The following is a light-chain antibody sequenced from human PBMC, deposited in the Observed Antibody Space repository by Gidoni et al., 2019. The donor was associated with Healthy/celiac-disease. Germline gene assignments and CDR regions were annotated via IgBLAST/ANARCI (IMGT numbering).Light chain of an antibody. CDR1: QSISSW. J-gene: IGKJ1*01. Sequence: IQLTQSPSTLSASLGDRVTITCRASQSISSWLAWYQQQPGKAPKLLIYDASSLESGVPSRFSGGGSGTEFTLTISSLQPDDFATYYCQQSRTFGQGTKVEIK. CDR2: DAS. CDR3: QQSRT. V-gene: IGKV1-5*01.